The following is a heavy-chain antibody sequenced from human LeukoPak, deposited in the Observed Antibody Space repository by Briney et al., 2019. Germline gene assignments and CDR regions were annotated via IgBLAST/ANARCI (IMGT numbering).Heavy chain of an antibody. CDR2: IRNDGSNK. CDR3: AKDMYYYDSSGEYYFDY. J-gene: IGHJ4*02. CDR1: GFTFSSYG. Sequence: PGGSLRLSCAGSGFTFSSYGMHWLRQAQGKGLKGVAFIRNDGSNKYYAVSVKGRFTISRDNSKNTLYLQMNSLRAEDTAVYYCAKDMYYYDSSGEYYFDYWGQGTLVTVSS. V-gene: IGHV3-30*02. D-gene: IGHD3-22*01.